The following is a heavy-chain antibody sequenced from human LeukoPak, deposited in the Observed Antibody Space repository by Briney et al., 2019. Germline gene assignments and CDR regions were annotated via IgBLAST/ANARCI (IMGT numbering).Heavy chain of an antibody. Sequence: ASVKVSCKTSGYMFSTYGISWVRQAPGQGLEWMGWINPNSGGTNYAQKFQGRVTMTTDTSTSTAYMELRSLRSDDTAVYYCARTKYYYDSSGYYPDAFDIWGQGTMVTVSS. CDR1: GYMFSTYG. CDR2: INPNSGGT. CDR3: ARTKYYYDSSGYYPDAFDI. D-gene: IGHD3-22*01. J-gene: IGHJ3*02. V-gene: IGHV1-18*01.